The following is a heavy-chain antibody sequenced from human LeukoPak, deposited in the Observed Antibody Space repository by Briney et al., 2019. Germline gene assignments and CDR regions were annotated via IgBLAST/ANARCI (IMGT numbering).Heavy chain of an antibody. D-gene: IGHD2-15*01. CDR1: GFTFSGAW. CDR2: IKSKVDGETT. J-gene: IGHJ4*02. CDR3: TTDGLSRGCSLDH. V-gene: IGHV3-15*01. Sequence: GGSLRLSCAASGFTFSGAWMNWVRQAPGKELEWVGRIKSKVDGETTDYAAPVKDRFTISRDDSKNTLYLQMSSLRTEDTAVYYCTTDGLSRGCSLDHWGQGTLVTVSS.